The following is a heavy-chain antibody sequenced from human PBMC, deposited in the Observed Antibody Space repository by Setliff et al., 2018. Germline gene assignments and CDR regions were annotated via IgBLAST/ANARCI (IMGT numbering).Heavy chain of an antibody. D-gene: IGHD3-16*01. Sequence: LSLTCTVSGGSLSSSTNYWGWIRQPPGKGLEWIGNIYDRGSTHYNPSLKSRVTISEDTSKSQSSLKLSSVTAADTAVYYCARGFTAQPAMLRGNWFDPWGRGTLVTVSS. CDR2: IYDRGST. J-gene: IGHJ5*02. CDR3: ARGFTAQPAMLRGNWFDP. V-gene: IGHV4-39*07. CDR1: GGSLSSSTNY.